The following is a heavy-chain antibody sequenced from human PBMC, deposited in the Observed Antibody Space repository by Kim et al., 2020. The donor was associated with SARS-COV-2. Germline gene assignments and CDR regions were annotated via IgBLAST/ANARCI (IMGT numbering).Heavy chain of an antibody. J-gene: IGHJ4*02. D-gene: IGHD4-17*01. V-gene: IGHV1-18*01. CDR3: ARGAYGDVSFDY. Sequence: YARTVQGRVTMTTGTSTNTAYMELWSLRSDDTAMYYCARGAYGDVSFDYWGQGTLFTVSS.